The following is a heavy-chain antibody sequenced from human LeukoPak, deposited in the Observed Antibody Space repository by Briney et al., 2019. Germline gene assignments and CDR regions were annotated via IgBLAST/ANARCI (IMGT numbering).Heavy chain of an antibody. Sequence: GGSLRLSCLTSGFTLSTSAMSWVRQAPGKGLEWISGISGSGASTYYADSVKGRFTISRDDSRNTLYLQMNSLRGDDTAVYYCAKDVGKWESLHFFDYWGQGTLVTVSS. CDR2: ISGSGAST. V-gene: IGHV3-23*01. D-gene: IGHD1-26*01. CDR1: GFTLSTSA. J-gene: IGHJ4*02. CDR3: AKDVGKWESLHFFDY.